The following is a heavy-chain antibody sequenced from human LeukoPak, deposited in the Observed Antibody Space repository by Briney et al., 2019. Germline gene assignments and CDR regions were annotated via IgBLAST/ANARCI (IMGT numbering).Heavy chain of an antibody. V-gene: IGHV4-59*12. D-gene: IGHD2-21*02. CDR3: ARGGFYCGGDCYVDY. Sequence: PSETLSLTCSVSGGSISTYYWSWIRQPPGKGLEWIAYISDSGSTRYRPSLRGRLSISMDTSKNQFSLKLSSVTAADTAVYYCARGGFYCGGDCYVDYWGQGTLVTVSS. J-gene: IGHJ4*02. CDR1: GGSISTYY. CDR2: ISDSGST.